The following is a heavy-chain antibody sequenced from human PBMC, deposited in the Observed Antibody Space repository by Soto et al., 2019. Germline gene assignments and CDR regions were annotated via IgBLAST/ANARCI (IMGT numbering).Heavy chain of an antibody. CDR1: GYA. J-gene: IGHJ5*02. V-gene: IGHV4-31*02. Sequence: GYAGCWISQHPGKGLEWIGYIYYSGSTYYNPSLKSRVTISVDTSKNQFSLKLSSVTAADTAVYYCARLQVTTVITNWFDPWGQGTLVTVSS. D-gene: IGHD4-4*01. CDR2: IYYSGST. CDR3: ARLQVTTVITNWFDP.